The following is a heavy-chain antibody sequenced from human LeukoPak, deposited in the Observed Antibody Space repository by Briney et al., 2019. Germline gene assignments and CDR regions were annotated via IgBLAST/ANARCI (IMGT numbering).Heavy chain of an antibody. D-gene: IGHD2-21*02. CDR3: AKGRGDSAYDAFDI. V-gene: IGHV3-23*01. J-gene: IGHJ3*02. Sequence: GGSLRLSCAASGFTFNNYAKGWVRQAPGKGLEWVSSISGSDSSTYYADSVKGRFTISRDTSKNSLYLLMNSLRADDTAVFYCAKGRGDSAYDAFDIWGQGTMVTVSS. CDR1: GFTFNNYA. CDR2: ISGSDSST.